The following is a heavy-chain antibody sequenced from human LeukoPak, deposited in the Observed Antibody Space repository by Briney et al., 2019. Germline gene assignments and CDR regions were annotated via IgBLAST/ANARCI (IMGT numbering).Heavy chain of an antibody. Sequence: GGSLRLSCAAPGFSLRTYAMNWVRQVPGKGLEWVSSIGGSDGTTYYAASVKGRFTISSDFSTNTVSLQMNSLRAEDTAVYFCAKGLVVNDNYFDNWGQGTLVTVSS. CDR2: IGGSDGTT. J-gene: IGHJ4*02. CDR3: AKGLVVNDNYFDN. V-gene: IGHV3-23*01. CDR1: GFSLRTYA. D-gene: IGHD2-15*01.